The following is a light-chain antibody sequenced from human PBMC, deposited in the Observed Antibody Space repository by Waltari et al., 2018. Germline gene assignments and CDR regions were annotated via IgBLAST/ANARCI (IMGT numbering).Light chain of an antibody. CDR2: GVN. V-gene: IGLV1-40*01. CDR3: QSYDTSLGVV. Sequence: QSVLTQPPSVSGAPGQRVTISCTGGWSNIGAGYDVHWYPQLPGKAPTLLVYGVNTRPPGVPDRFLGSKSCTSASLAIPGLQPEDEADYYCQSYDTSLGVVFGGGTKLTVL. CDR1: WSNIGAGYD. J-gene: IGLJ2*01.